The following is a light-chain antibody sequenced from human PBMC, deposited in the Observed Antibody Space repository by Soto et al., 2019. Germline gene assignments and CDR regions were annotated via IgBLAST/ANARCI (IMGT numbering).Light chain of an antibody. V-gene: IGKV3-15*01. CDR1: QSVNTK. Sequence: ETVMTQSPATLSVSPGERATLSCRASQSVNTKLAWYQHKVGQAPRLLIYGASTRATGIPTRFSGSGSGTDFTLNISRLQSEDFATYFCQQYNYWYTFGQGPTLEIK. J-gene: IGKJ2*01. CDR3: QQYNYWYT. CDR2: GAS.